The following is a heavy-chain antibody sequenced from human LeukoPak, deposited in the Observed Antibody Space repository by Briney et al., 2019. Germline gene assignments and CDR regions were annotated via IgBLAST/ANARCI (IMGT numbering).Heavy chain of an antibody. J-gene: IGHJ4*02. CDR2: IRYDGSNK. V-gene: IGHV3-30*02. CDR3: ALHYYDSSVAYYFDY. Sequence: GGSLRLSCAASGFTFSSYGMHWVRQAPGKGLEWVAFIRYDGSNKYYADSVKGRFTISRDNSKNTLYLPMNSLRAEDTAVYYCALHYYDSSVAYYFDYWGQGTLVTVSS. CDR1: GFTFSSYG. D-gene: IGHD3-22*01.